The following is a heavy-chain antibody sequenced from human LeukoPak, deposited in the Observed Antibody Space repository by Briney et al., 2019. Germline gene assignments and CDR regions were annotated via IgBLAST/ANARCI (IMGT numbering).Heavy chain of an antibody. V-gene: IGHV3-23*01. CDR3: TKDVTPGGADV. D-gene: IGHD4-17*01. CDR2: ISGSGGST. CDR1: GFTFSSYA. J-gene: IGHJ6*02. Sequence: QPGGSLRLSCAASGFTFSSYAMSWVRQAPGKGLEWVSAISGSGGSTYYADSVKGRFIVSRDNTKNSVYLQMNSLTPEDSALYFCTKDVTPGGADVWGQGTTVTVSS.